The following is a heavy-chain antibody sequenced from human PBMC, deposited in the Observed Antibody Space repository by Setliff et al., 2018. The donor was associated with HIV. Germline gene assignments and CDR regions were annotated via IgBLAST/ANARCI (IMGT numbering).Heavy chain of an antibody. V-gene: IGHV3-21*04. Sequence: PGGSLRLSCEGNGFIFSTYNMNWVRQAPGKGLEWVAAISRNGEMTAYAESARGRFTISRDTARRSLYLQMNSLTTEDTGLYYCVKDGALAGRYFHYMDVWGKGTTVTVSS. CDR3: VKDGALAGRYFHYMDV. J-gene: IGHJ6*03. D-gene: IGHD6-19*01. CDR2: ISRNGEMT. CDR1: GFIFSTYN.